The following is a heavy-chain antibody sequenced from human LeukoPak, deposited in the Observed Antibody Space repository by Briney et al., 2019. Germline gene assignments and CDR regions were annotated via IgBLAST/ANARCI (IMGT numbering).Heavy chain of an antibody. V-gene: IGHV1-69*10. D-gene: IGHD3-3*01. CDR3: AGIPVFGVVLHQVPV. CDR1: GGTFSDYA. CDR2: FIPILGTA. Sequence: SVKVSCKASGGTFSDYAYNWVRQAPGQGLEWMGVFIPILGTANSTQNFQDRVTITADISTNTAYLELTSLRSEDTAVYFCAGIPVFGVVLHQVPVWGKGTTVTVSS. J-gene: IGHJ6*04.